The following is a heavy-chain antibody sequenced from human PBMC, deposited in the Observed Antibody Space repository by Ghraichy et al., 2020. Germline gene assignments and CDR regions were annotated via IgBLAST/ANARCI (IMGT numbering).Heavy chain of an antibody. CDR1: GITFSSYW. V-gene: IGHV3-74*01. Sequence: ESLNISCEASGITFSSYWMHWVRQAPGKGLVWVSRINEDGRTTNYADSVEGRFTISRDNAKNTLYLQMNSLRAEDTAVYYCARDVGGRSSFWGQGTLVTVSS. CDR2: INEDGRTT. D-gene: IGHD1-26*01. CDR3: ARDVGGRSSF. J-gene: IGHJ4*02.